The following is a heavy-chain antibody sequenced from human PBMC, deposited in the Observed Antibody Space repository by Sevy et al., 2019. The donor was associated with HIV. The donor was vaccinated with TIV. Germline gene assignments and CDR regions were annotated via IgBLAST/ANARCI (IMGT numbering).Heavy chain of an antibody. CDR2: ISGYNDNT. J-gene: IGHJ6*03. CDR3: ARHTVTRDYYYYMDV. V-gene: IGHV1-18*01. Sequence: ASVKVSCKTSGYSFSHYGVSWVRQAPGHGLEWMGWISGYNDNTTYAQTLQGRVSMTTDRDTSTAYMELRSLRSDDTAVYYCARHTVTRDYYYYMDVWGEGTTVTVSS. D-gene: IGHD4-4*01. CDR1: GYSFSHYG.